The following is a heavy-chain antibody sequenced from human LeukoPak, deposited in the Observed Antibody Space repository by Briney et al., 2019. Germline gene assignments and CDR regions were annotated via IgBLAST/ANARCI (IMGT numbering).Heavy chain of an antibody. V-gene: IGHV3-21*01. CDR1: GFTFSSYE. CDR2: ISTSGSYI. Sequence: GGSLRLSCAASGFTFSSYEMNWVRQAPGKGLEWVSSISTSGSYIYYADSVKGRFTISRDNAKNSLYLQMNSLRAEDTAVYYCARGDYSSGWYFAYWGQGTLVTVSS. D-gene: IGHD6-19*01. CDR3: ARGDYSSGWYFAY. J-gene: IGHJ4*02.